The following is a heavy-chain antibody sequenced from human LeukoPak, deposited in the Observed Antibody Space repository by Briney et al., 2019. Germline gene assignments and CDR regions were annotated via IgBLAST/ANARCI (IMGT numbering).Heavy chain of an antibody. D-gene: IGHD3-22*01. V-gene: IGHV6-1*01. CDR1: GDSVSSNSAA. J-gene: IGHJ3*02. Sequence: SQTLSLTCAISGDSVSSNSAAWNWIRQSPSRGLEWLGRTYYRSKWYNDYAVSVKSRITINPDTSKNQFSLQLNSVTPEDTAVYYCARDLTLPHSSGYLAFDIWGQGTMVTVSS. CDR2: TYYRSKWYN. CDR3: ARDLTLPHSSGYLAFDI.